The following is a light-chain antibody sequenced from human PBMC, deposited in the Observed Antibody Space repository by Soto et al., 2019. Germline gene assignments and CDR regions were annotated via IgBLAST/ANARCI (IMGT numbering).Light chain of an antibody. CDR2: DVS. CDR3: SSFRRSSTSYV. CDR1: SSYIGDSNY. V-gene: IGLV2-14*03. J-gene: IGLJ1*01. Sequence: QSVLTRPASVSGSPGQSITISCTGTSSYIGDSNYVSWYQQHPGKAPKLVIYDVSNRPSGVSNRFSGSKSANTASLTISGLQAEDEADYYCSSFRRSSTSYVFGTGTKVTV.